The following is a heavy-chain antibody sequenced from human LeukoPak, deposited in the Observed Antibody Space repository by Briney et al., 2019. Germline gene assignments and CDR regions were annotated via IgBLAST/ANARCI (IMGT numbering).Heavy chain of an antibody. CDR1: GYTFTGYY. CDR2: FDPEDGET. V-gene: IGHV1-24*01. CDR3: ATVGRENYYDSSGYPYDY. Sequence: ASVKVSCKASGYTFTGYYMHWVRQAPGKGLEWMGGFDPEDGETIYAQKFQGRVTMTEDTSTDTAYMELSSLRSEDTAVYYCATVGRENYYDSSGYPYDYWGQGTLVTVSS. D-gene: IGHD3-22*01. J-gene: IGHJ4*02.